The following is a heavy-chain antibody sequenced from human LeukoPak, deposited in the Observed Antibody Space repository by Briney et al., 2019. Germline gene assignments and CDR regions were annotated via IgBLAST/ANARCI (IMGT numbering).Heavy chain of an antibody. CDR3: ARELPESYYFDY. Sequence: ASVKVSCKASGYTFSDFYVHWVRQAPGQGLEWMGIIKVSGGRTEYAQKFQGRVTMTRDMSTSTVYMELNNLRSEDTAVYYCARELPESYYFDYWGQGTLVTVSS. J-gene: IGHJ4*02. CDR2: IKVSGGRT. V-gene: IGHV1-46*01. CDR1: GYTFSDFY.